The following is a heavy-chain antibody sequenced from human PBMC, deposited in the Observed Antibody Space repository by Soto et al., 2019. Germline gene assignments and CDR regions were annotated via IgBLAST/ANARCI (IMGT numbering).Heavy chain of an antibody. Sequence: SVKVSCKASGGTFSSYAISWVRQAPGQGLEWMGGIIPIFGTANYAQKFQGRVTITADESTSTAYMELSSLRSEDTAVYYCARDPGIAVAGPYFAYWGQGTLVTVSS. D-gene: IGHD6-19*01. J-gene: IGHJ4*02. V-gene: IGHV1-69*13. CDR1: GGTFSSYA. CDR3: ARDPGIAVAGPYFAY. CDR2: IIPIFGTA.